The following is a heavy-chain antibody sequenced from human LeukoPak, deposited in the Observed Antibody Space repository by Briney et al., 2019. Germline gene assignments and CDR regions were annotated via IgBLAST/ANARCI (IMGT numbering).Heavy chain of an antibody. CDR2: ISYDGSDK. J-gene: IGHJ4*02. Sequence: PGRSLRLSCAASGFTFSSYAMHWVRQAPGKGLEWVAIISYDGSDKYYADSVKGRLTISRDNPKSTLYLQMISLRTEDTAVYYCARADGSVAGPPSGHWGQGTLVTVSS. D-gene: IGHD6-19*01. CDR3: ARADGSVAGPPSGH. V-gene: IGHV3-30-3*01. CDR1: GFTFSSYA.